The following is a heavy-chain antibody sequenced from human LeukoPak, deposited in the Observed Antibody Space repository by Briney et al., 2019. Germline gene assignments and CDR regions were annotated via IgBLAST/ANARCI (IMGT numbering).Heavy chain of an antibody. J-gene: IGHJ5*02. CDR1: GYTFTGYY. D-gene: IGHD3-22*01. Sequence: ASVKVSCKASGYTFTGYYMHWVRQAPGQGLEWMGWINPNSGGTNYAQKFQGRVTMTRNTSISTAYMELSSLRSEDTAVYYCARARSGCSGYFCLPKNWFDPWGQGTLVTVSS. V-gene: IGHV1-2*02. CDR3: ARARSGCSGYFCLPKNWFDP. CDR2: INPNSGGT.